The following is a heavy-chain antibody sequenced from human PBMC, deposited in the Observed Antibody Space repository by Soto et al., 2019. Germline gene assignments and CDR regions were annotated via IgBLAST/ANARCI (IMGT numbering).Heavy chain of an antibody. CDR2: IYPGDSDT. CDR3: AREAPYDYLWGSYRAYFDY. CDR1: GYSFTSYW. V-gene: IGHV5-51*01. D-gene: IGHD3-16*02. Sequence: PGESLKITCKGSGYSFTSYWIGWVRQMPGKGLEWMGIIYPGDSDTRYSPSFQGQVTISADKSISTAYLQWSSLKASDTAMYYCAREAPYDYLWGSYRAYFDYWGQGTLVTVSS. J-gene: IGHJ4*02.